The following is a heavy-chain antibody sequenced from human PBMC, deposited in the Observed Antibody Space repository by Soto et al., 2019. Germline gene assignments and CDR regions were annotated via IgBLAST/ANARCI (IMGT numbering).Heavy chain of an antibody. J-gene: IGHJ2*01. CDR3: ARDVEVLTAIFWYFDL. CDR2: ISYDGSNK. CDR1: GFTFSSYA. Sequence: QVQLVESGGGVVQPGRSLRLSCAASGFTFSSYAMHWVRQAPGKGLEWVAVISYDGSNKYYADSVKGRFTISRDNSKIALYLQMNSLRAEDTPVYYCARDVEVLTAIFWYFDLWGRGTLVTVSS. V-gene: IGHV3-30-3*01. D-gene: IGHD2-21*02.